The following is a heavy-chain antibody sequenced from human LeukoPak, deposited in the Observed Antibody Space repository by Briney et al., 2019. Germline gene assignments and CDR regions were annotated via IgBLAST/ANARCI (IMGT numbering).Heavy chain of an antibody. CDR1: GGSISSYY. Sequence: PSETLSLTCTVAGGSISSYYWSWIRQPPGKGLEWIGYIYTRGSANYNPSLKSRVTISVDTSKNQFSLQLSSVTTADTAVYFCARLFSLADFQSLFDFWGQGTLVTVSS. CDR2: IYTRGSA. CDR3: ARLFSLADFQSLFDF. V-gene: IGHV4-4*09. D-gene: IGHD3/OR15-3a*01. J-gene: IGHJ4*02.